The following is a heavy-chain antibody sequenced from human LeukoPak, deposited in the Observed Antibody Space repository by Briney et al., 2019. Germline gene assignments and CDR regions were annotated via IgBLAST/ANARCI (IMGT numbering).Heavy chain of an antibody. CDR2: IKEDGSEK. CDR1: GFTFSSYW. Sequence: PGGSLRLSCVASGFTFSSYWMTWVRQAPGKGLEWVANIKEDGSEKYYVDSVKGRFTISRDNAKNSLYLQMNSLRGEDTAVYYCARGGSLGYWGQGTLVTVSS. CDR3: ARGGSLGY. J-gene: IGHJ4*02. V-gene: IGHV3-7*01. D-gene: IGHD6-19*01.